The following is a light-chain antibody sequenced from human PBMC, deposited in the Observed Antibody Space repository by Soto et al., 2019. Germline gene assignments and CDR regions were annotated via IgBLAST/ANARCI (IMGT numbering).Light chain of an antibody. V-gene: IGKV3-15*01. Sequence: EIVLTRSPGTLSLSPGERATLSCRASQSISSTYLACYQQKRGQAPRLLIYGASTRATGIPARFSGSGSGTEFTLTISSLQSEDFAVYYCQQYNNWPPITFGQGTRLEIK. CDR3: QQYNNWPPIT. J-gene: IGKJ5*01. CDR2: GAS. CDR1: QSISSTY.